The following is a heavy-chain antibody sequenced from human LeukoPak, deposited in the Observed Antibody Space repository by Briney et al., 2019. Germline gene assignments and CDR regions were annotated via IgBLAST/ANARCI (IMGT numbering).Heavy chain of an antibody. CDR1: GGSISSSSYY. CDR3: ARVGGPPPKQWLASYYYYYMDV. D-gene: IGHD6-19*01. CDR2: IYYSGST. V-gene: IGHV4-39*07. J-gene: IGHJ6*03. Sequence: SETLSLTCTVSGGSISSSSYYWGWIRQPPGKGLEWIGSIYYSGSTYYNPSLKSRVTISVDTSKNQFSLKLSSVTAADTAVYYCARVGGPPPKQWLASYYYYYMDVWGKGTTVTVSS.